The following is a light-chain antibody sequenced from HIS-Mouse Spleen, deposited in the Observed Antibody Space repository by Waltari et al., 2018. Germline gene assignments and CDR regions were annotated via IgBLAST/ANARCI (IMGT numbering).Light chain of an antibody. CDR1: SLPTQS. Sequence: SYELTQPPSVSVSPGQTARTTCSGDSLPTQSAYWYQQKPGQAPVLVIYKDSERPSGIPERFSGSSSGTTVTLTISGVQAEEEADYYCQSADSSGTWVFGGGTKLTVL. CDR3: QSADSSGTWV. J-gene: IGLJ3*02. CDR2: KDS. V-gene: IGLV3-25*02.